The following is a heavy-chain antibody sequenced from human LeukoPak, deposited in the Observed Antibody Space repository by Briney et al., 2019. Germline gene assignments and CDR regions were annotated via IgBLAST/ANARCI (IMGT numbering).Heavy chain of an antibody. Sequence: GGSLRLSCAASGFTFSNAWMNWVRQDPGKGLEWVGRIKSKTDGGTTDYAAPVKGRFTISRDDSKNTLYLQMNSLKTEDTAVYYCTTDSAGYSYGFDYWGQGTLVTVSS. V-gene: IGHV3-15*07. D-gene: IGHD5-18*01. J-gene: IGHJ4*02. CDR1: GFTFSNAW. CDR2: IKSKTDGGTT. CDR3: TTDSAGYSYGFDY.